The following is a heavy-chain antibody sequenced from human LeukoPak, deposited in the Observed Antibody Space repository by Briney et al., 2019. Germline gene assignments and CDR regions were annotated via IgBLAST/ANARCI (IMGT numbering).Heavy chain of an antibody. CDR2: FDPEDGET. V-gene: IGHV1-24*01. CDR3: ATDHGQQLVQSGAFDI. Sequence: ASVKVSCKVSGYTLTEVSMHWVRQAPGKGLEWMGGFDPEDGETIYAQKFHGRVTMTEDTSTDTAYMELSSLRSEDTAVYYCATDHGQQLVQSGAFDIWGQGTMVTVSS. J-gene: IGHJ3*02. D-gene: IGHD6-13*01. CDR1: GYTLTEVS.